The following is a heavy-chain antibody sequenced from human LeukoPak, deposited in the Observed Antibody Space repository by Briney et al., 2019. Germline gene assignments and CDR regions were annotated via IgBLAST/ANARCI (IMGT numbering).Heavy chain of an antibody. D-gene: IGHD1-26*01. CDR3: AKNGQSGFSFDP. Sequence: SETLSLTCAVYGGSISGYYWSWIRQPPGKGLEWIGEINHSGSTNYNPSLKSRVTISVDTSENQFSLKLSSVTAADTAVYHCAKNGQSGFSFDPWGQGTLVTVSS. V-gene: IGHV4-34*01. J-gene: IGHJ5*02. CDR1: GGSISGYY. CDR2: INHSGST.